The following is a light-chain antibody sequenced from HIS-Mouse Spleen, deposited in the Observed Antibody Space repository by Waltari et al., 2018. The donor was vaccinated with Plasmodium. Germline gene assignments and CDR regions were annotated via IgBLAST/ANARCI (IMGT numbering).Light chain of an antibody. CDR2: GAS. CDR1: QSVSSN. CDR3: QQYNNPRTT. J-gene: IGKJ2*01. Sequence: EIVMTQSPATLSVSPGERATLSCRASQSVSSNLAWYQQKPGQAPRLLIYGASTRATDIPARFSGSWSGTEFTLTISSLQSEDFAVYYCQQYNNPRTTFGQGTKLEIK. V-gene: IGKV3-15*01.